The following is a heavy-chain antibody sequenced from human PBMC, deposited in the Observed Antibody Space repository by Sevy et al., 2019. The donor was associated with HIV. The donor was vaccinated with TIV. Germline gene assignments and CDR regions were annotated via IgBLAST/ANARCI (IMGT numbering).Heavy chain of an antibody. D-gene: IGHD6-19*01. V-gene: IGHV3-23*01. Sequence: GGSLKLSCAASGFTFSSYAMSWVRQAPGKGLEWVSAISGSGGSTYYADSVKGRFTISRDNSKNTLYLQMNSLRAEDTAVYYCAKGHEQWLVLDAFDIWGQGTMVTVSS. J-gene: IGHJ3*02. CDR2: ISGSGGST. CDR3: AKGHEQWLVLDAFDI. CDR1: GFTFSSYA.